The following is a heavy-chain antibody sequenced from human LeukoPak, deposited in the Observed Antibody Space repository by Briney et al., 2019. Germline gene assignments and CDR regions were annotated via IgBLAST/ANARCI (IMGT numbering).Heavy chain of an antibody. J-gene: IGHJ4*02. V-gene: IGHV3-48*04. Sequence: PGGSLRLSCAVSGFSFSNSGVNWVRQAPGEGLQWVSYISDISHIIYYADSVKGRFTISRDNAKNSLYLQMHSLRADDTAVYYCATAGSYPVWGQGTLVTVSS. CDR2: ISDISHII. CDR1: GFSFSNSG. D-gene: IGHD3-10*01. CDR3: ATAGSYPV.